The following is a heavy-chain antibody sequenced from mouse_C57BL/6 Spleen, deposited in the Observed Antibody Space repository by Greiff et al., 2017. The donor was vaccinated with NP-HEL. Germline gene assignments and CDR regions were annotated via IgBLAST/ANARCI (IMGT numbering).Heavy chain of an antibody. J-gene: IGHJ4*01. CDR1: GYTFTSSW. Sequence: VQLQQPGAELVKPGASVTLSCKASGYTFTSSWMHWVKQRPGPGLEWIGMIHPNSGSTNSNEKFKSKATLTVDTSSSTSYMQLSSLTSEDSAVYYCARGFITTVVATNYYAMDYWGQGTSVTVSS. D-gene: IGHD1-1*01. CDR3: ARGFITTVVATNYYAMDY. CDR2: IHPNSGST. V-gene: IGHV1-64*01.